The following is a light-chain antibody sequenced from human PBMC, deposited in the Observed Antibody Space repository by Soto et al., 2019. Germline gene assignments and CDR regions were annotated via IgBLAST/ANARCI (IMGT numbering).Light chain of an antibody. J-gene: IGKJ4*01. CDR2: SAS. CDR1: QGMSSY. CDR3: QQENSFPLT. Sequence: VIWRTQAPSLLSASKGDRVSITCRMSQGMSSYLAWYHKKTGKDPEIMIYSASTLQSGVPSRFSGTGSGADFTLTLSRLQTEDCATYYCQQENSFPLTCGGGTKVDIK. V-gene: IGKV1D-8*03.